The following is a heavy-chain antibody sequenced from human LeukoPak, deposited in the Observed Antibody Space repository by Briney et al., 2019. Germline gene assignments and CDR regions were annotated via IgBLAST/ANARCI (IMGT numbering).Heavy chain of an antibody. J-gene: IGHJ4*02. V-gene: IGHV4-59*08. CDR3: ATKNRTWIQLWSASSPFDY. Sequence: PSETLSLTCTVSGCSISSYYWSWIRQPPGKGLEWIGYIYYSGSTNYNPSLKSRVTISVDTSKNQFSLKLSSVTAADTAVYYCATKNRTWIQLWSASSPFDYWGQGTLVTVSS. CDR2: IYYSGST. CDR1: GCSISSYY. D-gene: IGHD5-18*01.